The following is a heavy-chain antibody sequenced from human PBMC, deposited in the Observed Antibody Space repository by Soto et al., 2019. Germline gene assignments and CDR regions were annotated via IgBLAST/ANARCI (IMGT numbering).Heavy chain of an antibody. Sequence: SVKVSCKASGGTFSSYAISWVRQAPGQGLEWMGGIIPIFGTANYAQKFQGRVTITADESTSTAYMELSSLRSEDTAVYYCARDRQYWRYGMDVWGQGTTVTVSS. J-gene: IGHJ6*02. CDR3: ARDRQYWRYGMDV. CDR1: GGTFSSYA. D-gene: IGHD2-15*01. CDR2: IIPIFGTA. V-gene: IGHV1-69*13.